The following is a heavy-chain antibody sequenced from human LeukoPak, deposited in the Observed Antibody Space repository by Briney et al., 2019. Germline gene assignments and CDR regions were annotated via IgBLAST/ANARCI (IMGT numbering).Heavy chain of an antibody. J-gene: IGHJ4*02. CDR3: AKDGDCSSSSCLDY. CDR2: TWYDGSKK. Sequence: GGSLRLSCAASGFTFSSYAVHWVRQAPGKGLEWVAITWYDGSKKYYADSVKGRFTISRDNSKNTLYLQMNSLRAEDTAMYYCAKDGDCSSSSCLDYWGQGTLVIVSS. CDR1: GFTFSSYA. V-gene: IGHV3-33*06. D-gene: IGHD2-2*01.